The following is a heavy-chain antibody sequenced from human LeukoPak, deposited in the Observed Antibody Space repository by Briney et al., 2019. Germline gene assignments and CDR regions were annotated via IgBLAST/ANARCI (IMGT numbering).Heavy chain of an antibody. J-gene: IGHJ4*02. Sequence: GGSLRLSCAASTFSFSSHGLYWVRQAPGKGLEWVAFIYKDENDKGYADSVKGRFTISRDNSNNMLYLQMNSPRADDAAVYYCATLVKTGEGGRGYFDHWGQGTLLTVSS. CDR1: TFSFSSHG. D-gene: IGHD7-27*01. V-gene: IGHV3-30*02. CDR3: ATLVKTGEGGRGYFDH. CDR2: IYKDENDK.